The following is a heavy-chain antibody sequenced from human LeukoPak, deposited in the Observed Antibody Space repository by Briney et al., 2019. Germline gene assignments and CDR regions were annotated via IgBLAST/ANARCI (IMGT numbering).Heavy chain of an antibody. V-gene: IGHV4-34*01. CDR2: INHSGST. CDR3: ARGGKVLYDYGDRKNYYFDY. J-gene: IGHJ4*02. Sequence: SETLSLTCAVYGGSFSGYYWSWIRQPPGKGLEWIGEINHSGSTNYNPSLKSRVTISVDTSKNQFSLKLSSVTAADTAVYYCARGGKVLYDYGDRKNYYFDYWGQGTLVTVSS. D-gene: IGHD4-17*01. CDR1: GGSFSGYY.